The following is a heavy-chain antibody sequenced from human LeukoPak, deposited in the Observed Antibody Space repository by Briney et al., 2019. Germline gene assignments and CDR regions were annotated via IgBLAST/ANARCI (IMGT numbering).Heavy chain of an antibody. D-gene: IGHD1-26*01. J-gene: IGHJ6*03. CDR2: IYYSGYT. Sequence: SETLSLTCTVSGGSISSYYWSWIRQPPGKGLEWIGDIYYSGYTNYNPSLKSRVTMSLDTSNNQLPLSLNSVTAADTAVYFCVRVGDEYYYYMDVWGKGTTVTVSS. V-gene: IGHV4-59*01. CDR3: VRVGDEYYYYMDV. CDR1: GGSISSYY.